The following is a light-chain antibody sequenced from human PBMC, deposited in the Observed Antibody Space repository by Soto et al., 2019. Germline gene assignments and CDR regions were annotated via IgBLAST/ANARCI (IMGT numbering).Light chain of an antibody. V-gene: IGKV3-20*01. Sequence: EIVLTQSPATLSVSPGERATLSCRASQSVSRNLAWYQQKPGQAPRLLIVGASCSAAGGPDRISSSGAWATFPLPNSRLAVEDFSGFYCPQYGNLASTFGRGNKVDIK. J-gene: IGKJ4*01. CDR1: QSVSRN. CDR2: GAS. CDR3: PQYGNLAST.